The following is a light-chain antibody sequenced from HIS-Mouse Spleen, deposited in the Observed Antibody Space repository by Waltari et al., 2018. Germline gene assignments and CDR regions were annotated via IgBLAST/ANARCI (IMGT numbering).Light chain of an antibody. J-gene: IGLJ2*01. CDR2: EDN. V-gene: IGLV3-10*01. Sequence: VSPGQTARITCSGDALPKKYAYWYQQKSGQAPVLVIYEDNKRPSGIPERFSGSISGTMATLTISGAQVEDEADYYCYSTDSSGNHRVFGGGTKLTVL. CDR3: YSTDSSGNHRV. CDR1: ALPKKY.